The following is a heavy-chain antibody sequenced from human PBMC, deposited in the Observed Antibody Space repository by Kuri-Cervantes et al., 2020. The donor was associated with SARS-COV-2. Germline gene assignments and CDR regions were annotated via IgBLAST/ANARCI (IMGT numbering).Heavy chain of an antibody. J-gene: IGHJ6*03. CDR3: ARMGWGYCSGGSCHYYYYYMDV. CDR2: IIPIFGTA. D-gene: IGHD2-15*01. CDR1: GDSFSSYS. Sequence: SVKVSCKAFGDSFSSYSFNWVRQAPGQGLEWMGGIIPIFGTANYAQKFQGRVTITADESTSTAYMELSSLRSEDTAVYYCARMGWGYCSGGSCHYYYYYMDVWGKGTTVTVSS. V-gene: IGHV1-69*13.